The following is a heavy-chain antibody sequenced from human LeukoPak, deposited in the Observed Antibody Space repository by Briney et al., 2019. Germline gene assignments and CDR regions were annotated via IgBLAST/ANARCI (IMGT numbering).Heavy chain of an antibody. CDR1: GFTFTSSA. J-gene: IGHJ4*02. CDR3: AAEVGATEAFDY. Sequence: GTSVKVSCKASGFTFTSSAVQWVRQARGQRLEWIGWIVVGSGNTNYAQKFQERVTTTRDMSTSTAYMKLSSLRSEDTAVYYCAAEVGATEAFDYWGQGTLVTVSS. V-gene: IGHV1-58*01. CDR2: IVVGSGNT. D-gene: IGHD1-26*01.